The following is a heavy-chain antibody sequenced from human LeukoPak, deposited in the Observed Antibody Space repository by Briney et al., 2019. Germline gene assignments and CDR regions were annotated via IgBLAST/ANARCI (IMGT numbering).Heavy chain of an antibody. J-gene: IGHJ6*02. CDR1: GFIFSRYG. D-gene: IGHD6-13*01. CDR2: ISNSGGST. Sequence: GGSLRLSCVASGFIFSRYGMHWVRQAPGKGLEYVSAISNSGGSTYYANSVKGRFTISRDDSKNTLYLQMGSLRGEDMAVYYCARGLITGAAGTYYYYGMDVWGQGTTVTVSS. V-gene: IGHV3-64*01. CDR3: ARGLITGAAGTYYYYGMDV.